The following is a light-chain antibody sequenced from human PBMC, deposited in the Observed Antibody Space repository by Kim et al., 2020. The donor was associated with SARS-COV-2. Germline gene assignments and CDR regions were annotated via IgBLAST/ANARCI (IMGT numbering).Light chain of an antibody. V-gene: IGKV3-15*01. CDR3: QQYNNWTPLT. J-gene: IGKJ4*01. CDR2: GAS. CDR1: QSVSSI. Sequence: EIVMTQSPATLSVSPGERATLSCRASQSVSSILAWYQQKPGQAPRLLIYGASTRATGIPARFSGSGSGTEFTLTISSLQSEDFAVYYCQQYNNWTPLTFGGGTKVDIK.